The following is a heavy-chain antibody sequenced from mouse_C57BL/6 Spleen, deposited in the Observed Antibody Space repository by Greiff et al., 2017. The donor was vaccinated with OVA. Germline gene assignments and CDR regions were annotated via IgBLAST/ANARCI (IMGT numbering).Heavy chain of an antibody. J-gene: IGHJ1*03. V-gene: IGHV5-16*01. Sequence: EVKLMESEGGLVQPGSSMKFSCTASGFTFSDYYMAWVGQVPEKGLEWVANINSDGSSTYYLDTLKSRFIISRDNAKNILYLQMSSLKSEDTATYYCASGWYFDVWGTGTTVTVSS. CDR2: INSDGSST. CDR3: ASGWYFDV. CDR1: GFTFSDYY.